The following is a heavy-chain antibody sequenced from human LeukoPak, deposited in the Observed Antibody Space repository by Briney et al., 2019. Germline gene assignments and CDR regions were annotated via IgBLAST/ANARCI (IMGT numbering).Heavy chain of an antibody. CDR2: ISAYNGNT. V-gene: IGHV1-18*01. CDR1: GYTFTSYG. J-gene: IGHJ5*02. CDR3: ARHRARSPSHPFDP. Sequence: ASVKVSCKASGYTFTSYGISWVRQTPGQGLEWMGWISAYNGNTNYAQKLQGRVTMTTDTSTSTAYMELRSLRSDDTAVYYCARHRARSPSHPFDPWGQGTLVTVSS.